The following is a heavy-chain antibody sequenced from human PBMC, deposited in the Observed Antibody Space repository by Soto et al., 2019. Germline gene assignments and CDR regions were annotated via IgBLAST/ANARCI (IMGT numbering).Heavy chain of an antibody. Sequence: ASVKVSCKASGGTFSSYAISWVRQAPGQGLEWMGWMIPNCGNTDYAQKLQGRVTMTTNTSISTAYMELSSLRSEDTAVYYCARGPTVTNKKYYYYMDVWGKGTTVTVSS. J-gene: IGHJ6*03. D-gene: IGHD4-17*01. CDR3: ARGPTVTNKKYYYYMDV. CDR2: MIPNCGNT. V-gene: IGHV1-8*02. CDR1: GGTFSSYA.